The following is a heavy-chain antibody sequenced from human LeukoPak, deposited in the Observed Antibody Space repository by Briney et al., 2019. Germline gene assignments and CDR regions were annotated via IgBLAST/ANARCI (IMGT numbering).Heavy chain of an antibody. V-gene: IGHV3-30*18. D-gene: IGHD3-10*01. CDR1: GFTFSSYG. Sequence: GRSLRLSCAASGFTFSSYGMHWVRQAPGKGLEWVAVISYDGRNKYYADSVKGRFTISRDNSKNTLYLQMNSLRAEDTAVYYCAKDSRGLDYWGQGTLVTVSS. CDR3: AKDSRGLDY. CDR2: ISYDGRNK. J-gene: IGHJ4*02.